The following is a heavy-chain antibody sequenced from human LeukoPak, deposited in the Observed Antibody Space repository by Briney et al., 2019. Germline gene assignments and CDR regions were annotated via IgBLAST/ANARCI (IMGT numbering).Heavy chain of an antibody. Sequence: ASVKVSCKASGGTFSSYAISWVRQAPGQGLEWMGGIIPIFDTANYAQKFQGRVTITADESTSTAYMELSSLRSEDTAVYYCARVGGYYDSSGYSAWGQGTLVTVSS. CDR2: IIPIFDTA. V-gene: IGHV1-69*13. D-gene: IGHD3-22*01. CDR3: ARVGGYYDSSGYSA. J-gene: IGHJ5*02. CDR1: GGTFSSYA.